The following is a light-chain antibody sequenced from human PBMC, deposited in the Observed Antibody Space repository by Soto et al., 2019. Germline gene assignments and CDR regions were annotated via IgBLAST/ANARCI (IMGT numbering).Light chain of an antibody. CDR3: QQYDNWPWT. Sequence: EIVLTHTPRTLSLSPGERETPSRRASQSVSSTLAWYQQKPGQAPRLLIYGASTRATGFPARFSGSGSGTDFTLTISSLQSEDFAVYYCQQYDNWPWTVGQGTTVDIK. CDR1: QSVSST. V-gene: IGKV3-15*01. J-gene: IGKJ1*01. CDR2: GAS.